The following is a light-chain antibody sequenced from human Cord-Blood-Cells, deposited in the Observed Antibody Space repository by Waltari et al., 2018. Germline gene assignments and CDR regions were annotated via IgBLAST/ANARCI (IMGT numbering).Light chain of an antibody. CDR3: QSADSSGTYV. CDR1: ALQKQY. Sequence: NELTPPPSVSVSPGQTARITCSGDALQKQYAYWYQQKPGQAPVLGIYKDSERPSGIPERFSGSSSGTTVTLTISGVQAEDEADYYCQSADSSGTYVFGTGTKVTVL. V-gene: IGLV3-25*03. CDR2: KDS. J-gene: IGLJ1*01.